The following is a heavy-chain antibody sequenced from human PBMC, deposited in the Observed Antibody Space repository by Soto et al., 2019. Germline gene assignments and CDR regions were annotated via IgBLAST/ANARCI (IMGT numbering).Heavy chain of an antibody. J-gene: IGHJ3*02. V-gene: IGHV3-48*02. Sequence: GGSLRLSCAASGFTFRSYSMNWVRQAPGKGLEWISYIGSSSTTIYYGDSVKGRFTISRDNARNSLYLQMNSLRDEDTAVYYSARLMIVTWGEAFDISGQGTMVTV. CDR2: IGSSSTTI. CDR1: GFTFRSYS. CDR3: ARLMIVTWGEAFDI. D-gene: IGHD3-22*01.